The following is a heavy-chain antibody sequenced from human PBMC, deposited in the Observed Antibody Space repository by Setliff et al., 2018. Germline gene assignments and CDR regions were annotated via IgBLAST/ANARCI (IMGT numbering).Heavy chain of an antibody. Sequence: GESLKISCAASGFNFSSYAFNWVRQAPGKGLEWVSSISSRSTYIYYADSLKGRFTISRDNAKNSLYLQMNSLRAEDTATYYCVRDGAGAFDYWGPGTLVTVSS. CDR3: VRDGAGAFDY. D-gene: IGHD1-26*01. J-gene: IGHJ4*02. CDR2: ISSRSTYI. V-gene: IGHV3-21*01. CDR1: GFNFSSYA.